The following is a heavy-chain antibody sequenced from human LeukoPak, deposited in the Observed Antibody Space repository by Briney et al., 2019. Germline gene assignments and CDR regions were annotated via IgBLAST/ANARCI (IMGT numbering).Heavy chain of an antibody. J-gene: IGHJ4*02. D-gene: IGHD2-8*02. CDR2: IWYDGSNK. V-gene: IGHV3-33*06. Sequence: GGSLRLSCAASGFTCSSYGMHWIRQAPGKGLEWVAVIWYDGSNKYYADSVKGRFTISRDNSKNTLYLQMNSLRAEDTAVYYCAKDLSGGPGDYWGQGTLVTVSS. CDR3: AKDLSGGPGDY. CDR1: GFTCSSYG.